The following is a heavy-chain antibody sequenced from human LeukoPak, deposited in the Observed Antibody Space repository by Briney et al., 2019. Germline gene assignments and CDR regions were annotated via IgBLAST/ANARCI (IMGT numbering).Heavy chain of an antibody. V-gene: IGHV1-46*01. CDR3: ARDGNNLRYFDWYLYYFDY. Sequence: ASVKVSCKASGYTFTSYYMHWVRQAPGQGLEWMGIINPSGGSTSYAQKFQGRVTMTRDTSTSTVYMELSSLRSEDTAVYYCARDGNNLRYFDWYLYYFDYWGQGTLVTVSS. J-gene: IGHJ4*02. D-gene: IGHD3-9*01. CDR1: GYTFTSYY. CDR2: INPSGGST.